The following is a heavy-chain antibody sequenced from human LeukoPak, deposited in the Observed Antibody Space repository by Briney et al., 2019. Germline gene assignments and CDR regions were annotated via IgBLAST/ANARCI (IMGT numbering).Heavy chain of an antibody. CDR1: VFTFSGDV. Sequence: GGSLRLSCSASVFTFSGDVMHWVRQAPGKGLECVSTISSNGGSSYYADSVKGRFTISRDNSKNTLYLQMSSLISKETAVDYCGKRGYASSGYYYLGGDYWGQGTLVTVSS. D-gene: IGHD3-22*01. V-gene: IGHV3-64D*09. CDR3: GKRGYASSGYYYLGGDY. CDR2: ISSNGGSS. J-gene: IGHJ4*02.